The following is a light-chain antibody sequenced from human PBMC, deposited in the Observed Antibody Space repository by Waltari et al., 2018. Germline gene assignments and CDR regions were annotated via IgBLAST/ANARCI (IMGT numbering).Light chain of an antibody. CDR3: QQYNNWPRT. J-gene: IGKJ3*01. CDR1: QSVSSN. CDR2: GAS. V-gene: IGKV3-15*01. Sequence: EIVMTQSPAHLSVSPGERATLSCRASQSVSSNLAWYQQKPGQAPRLLIYGASTRATGIPARFSGSGSGTEFTLTISSLQSEDFAVYYCQQYNNWPRTFGPGTKVDIK.